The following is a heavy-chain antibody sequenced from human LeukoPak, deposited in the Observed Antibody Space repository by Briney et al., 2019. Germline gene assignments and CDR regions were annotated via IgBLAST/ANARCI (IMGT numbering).Heavy chain of an antibody. V-gene: IGHV1-18*01. J-gene: IGHJ1*01. Sequence: ASVKVSCKASGYTFTSYGISWVRQAPGQGLEWMGWISPYNGYAKYAQNVQGRVTMTTDTSTSTAYMDLRRLRSDDTAVYYCARNDTSAYADWGEGSLVTVSS. CDR1: GYTFTSYG. CDR2: ISPYNGYA. D-gene: IGHD3-22*01. CDR3: ARNDTSAYAD.